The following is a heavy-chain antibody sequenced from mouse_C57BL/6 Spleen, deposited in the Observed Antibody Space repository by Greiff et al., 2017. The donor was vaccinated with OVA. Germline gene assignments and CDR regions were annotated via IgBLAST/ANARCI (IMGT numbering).Heavy chain of an antibody. CDR2: IRNKANGYTT. V-gene: IGHV7-3*01. D-gene: IGHD3-2*02. CDR1: GFTFTDYY. J-gene: IGHJ3*01. CDR3: ARDDSGYGFAY. Sequence: EVKVVESGGGLVQPGGSLSLSCAASGFTFTDYYMSWVRQPPGKALEWLGFIRNKANGYTTEYSASVKGRFTISRDNSQSILYLQMNALRAEDSATYYCARDDSGYGFAYWGQGTLVTVSA.